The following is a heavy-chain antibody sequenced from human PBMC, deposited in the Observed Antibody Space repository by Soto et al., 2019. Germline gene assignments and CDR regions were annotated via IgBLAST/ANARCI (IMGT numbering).Heavy chain of an antibody. D-gene: IGHD4-17*01. Sequence: QVQLVESGGGVVQPGRSLRLSCAASGFTFSSYAMHWVRQAPGTGLEWVAVISYDGSNKYYADSVKGRFTISRDNSKNTLYLQMNSLRAEDTAVYYCARDPWTYDYGDDLYYYYDYGRDVWGQGTTVTVSS. J-gene: IGHJ6*02. V-gene: IGHV3-30-3*01. CDR1: GFTFSSYA. CDR3: ARDPWTYDYGDDLYYYYDYGRDV. CDR2: ISYDGSNK.